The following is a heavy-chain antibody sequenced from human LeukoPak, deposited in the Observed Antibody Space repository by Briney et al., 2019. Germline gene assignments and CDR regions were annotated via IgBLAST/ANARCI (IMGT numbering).Heavy chain of an antibody. CDR1: GFTFSSYG. CDR3: AKDSRILRYFDWLYHGGFDY. CDR2: ISYDGSNK. Sequence: GGSLRLSCAASGFTFSSYGMHWVRQAPGKGLEWEAVISYDGSNKYYADSVKGRFTISRDNSKNTLYLQMNSLRAEDTAVYYCAKDSRILRYFDWLYHGGFDYWGQGTLVTVSS. J-gene: IGHJ4*02. V-gene: IGHV3-30*18. D-gene: IGHD3-9*01.